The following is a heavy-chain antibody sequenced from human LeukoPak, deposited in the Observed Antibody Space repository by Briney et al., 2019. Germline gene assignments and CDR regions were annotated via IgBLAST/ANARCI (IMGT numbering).Heavy chain of an antibody. CDR1: GFTFSSYS. J-gene: IGHJ3*02. Sequence: VGSLRLSCAASGFTFSSYSMHWVRQVPGKGLVWVSRINSDGSSTSYADSVKGRFTISRDNAKNTLYVQMNSLRAEDTAVYYCSTGSGHAFDIWGRGTMVTVSS. D-gene: IGHD3-10*01. V-gene: IGHV3-74*01. CDR3: STGSGHAFDI. CDR2: INSDGSST.